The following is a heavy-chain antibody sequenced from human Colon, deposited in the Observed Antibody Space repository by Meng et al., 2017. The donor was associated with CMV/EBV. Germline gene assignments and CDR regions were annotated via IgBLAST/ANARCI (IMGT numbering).Heavy chain of an antibody. D-gene: IGHD2-8*02. Sequence: TLTECVPALLNPTHPLTLPCPFSGFSLTTTGAGVAWVRQPPGKAPELLALIHWDDDKRYSPSLKNRLNITKDTSKNQVVLSMTDLDPADTGTFYCARHSLTILTDWGQGALVTVSS. J-gene: IGHJ4*02. V-gene: IGHV2-5*02. CDR1: GFSLTTTGAG. CDR3: ARHSLTILTD. CDR2: IHWDDDK.